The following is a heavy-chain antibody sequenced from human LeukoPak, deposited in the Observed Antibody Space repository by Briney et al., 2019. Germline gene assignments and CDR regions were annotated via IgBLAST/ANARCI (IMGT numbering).Heavy chain of an antibody. J-gene: IGHJ4*02. CDR3: AKELRPTTHSSSPGYFDY. V-gene: IGHV3-30*02. CDR1: GFTFSSYG. CDR2: IRYDGSNK. Sequence: PGGSLRLSCAASGFTFSSYGMHWVRQAPGKGLEWVAFIRYDGSNKYYADSVKGRFTISRDNSKNTLYLQMNSLRAEDTAVYYCAKELRPTTHSSSPGYFDYWGQGTLVTVSS. D-gene: IGHD6-6*01.